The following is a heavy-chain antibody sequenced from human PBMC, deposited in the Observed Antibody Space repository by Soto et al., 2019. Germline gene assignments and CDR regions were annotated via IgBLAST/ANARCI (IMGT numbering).Heavy chain of an antibody. CDR3: AKPSRGYCSGGSCYTNYYYYYGMDV. J-gene: IGHJ6*02. Sequence: ESGGGLVQPGGSLRLSCAASGFTFSSYAMSWVRQAPGKGLEWVSAISGSGGSTYYADSVKGRFTISRDNSKNTLYLQMNSLRAEDTAVYYCAKPSRGYCSGGSCYTNYYYYYGMDVWGQGTTVTVSS. CDR2: ISGSGGST. CDR1: GFTFSSYA. V-gene: IGHV3-23*01. D-gene: IGHD2-15*01.